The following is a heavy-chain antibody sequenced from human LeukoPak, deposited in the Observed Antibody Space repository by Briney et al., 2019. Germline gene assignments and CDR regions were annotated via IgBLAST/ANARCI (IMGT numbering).Heavy chain of an antibody. CDR3: ARVPINCSGGSCNWFDP. CDR2: FDPEDGET. D-gene: IGHD2-15*01. Sequence: GASVKVSCKVSGYTLTELSMHWVRQAPGKGLEWMGGFDPEDGETIYAQKFQGRVTMTRDTSTSTVYMELSSLRSEDTAVYYCARVPINCSGGSCNWFDPWGQGTLVTVSS. CDR1: GYTLTELS. V-gene: IGHV1-24*01. J-gene: IGHJ5*02.